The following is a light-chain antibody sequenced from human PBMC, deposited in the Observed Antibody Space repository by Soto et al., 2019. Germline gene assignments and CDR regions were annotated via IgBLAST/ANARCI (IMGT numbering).Light chain of an antibody. CDR1: SSDIGSNNY. Sequence: QSVLTQPASVSGSPGQSITISCTRTSSDIGSNNYVSWFQQRPGKAPTLIIYEVSNRPSGVSTHFSGSKSGNTASLTISGLLPEDEAEYYCSSYTTTTRLFGGGTQLTVL. V-gene: IGLV2-14*01. CDR2: EVS. CDR3: SSYTTTTRL. J-gene: IGLJ3*02.